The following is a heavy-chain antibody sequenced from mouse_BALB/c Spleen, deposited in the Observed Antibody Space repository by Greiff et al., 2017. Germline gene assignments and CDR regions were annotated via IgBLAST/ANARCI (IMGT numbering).Heavy chain of an antibody. J-gene: IGHJ2*01. V-gene: IGHV1-7*01. D-gene: IGHD2-3*01. CDR2: INPSTGYT. CDR3: ARSTRWLLLYYFDY. Sequence: QVQLQQSGAELAKPGASVKMSCKASGYTFTSYWMHWVKQRPGQGLEWIGYINPSTGYTEYNQKFKDKATLTADKSSSTAYMQLSSLTSEDSAVYYCARSTRWLLLYYFDYWGQGTTLTVSS. CDR1: GYTFTSYW.